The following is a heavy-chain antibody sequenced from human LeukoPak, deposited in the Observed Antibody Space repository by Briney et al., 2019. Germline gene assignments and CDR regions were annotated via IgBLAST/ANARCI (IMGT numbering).Heavy chain of an antibody. Sequence: ASAKVSCKASGYTFTSYAMHWVRQAPGQRLEWMGWINAGNGNTKYSQEFQGRVTITRDTSASTAYMELSSLRSEDMAVYCCARGTDYQLPLLDCWGQGTLVTVSS. CDR3: ARGTDYQLPLLDC. CDR1: GYTFTSYA. D-gene: IGHD2-2*01. V-gene: IGHV1-3*03. J-gene: IGHJ4*02. CDR2: INAGNGNT.